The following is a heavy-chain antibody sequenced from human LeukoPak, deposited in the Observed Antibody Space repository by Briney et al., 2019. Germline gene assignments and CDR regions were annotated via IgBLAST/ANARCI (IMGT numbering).Heavy chain of an antibody. CDR2: IYYSGST. D-gene: IGHD6-13*01. J-gene: IGHJ3*02. CDR3: AKEDSSSWSPNTDAFDI. V-gene: IGHV4-39*07. Sequence: SETLSLTCTVSGGSISSYYWSWIRQPPGKGLEWIGSIYYSGSTYYNPSLKSRVTISVDTSKNQFSLKLSSVTAADTAVYYCAKEDSSSWSPNTDAFDIWGQGTMVTVSS. CDR1: GGSISSYY.